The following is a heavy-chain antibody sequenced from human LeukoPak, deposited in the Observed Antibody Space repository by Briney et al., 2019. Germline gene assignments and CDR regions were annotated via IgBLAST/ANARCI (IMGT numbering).Heavy chain of an antibody. CDR3: ARVRIAVRFVTNDAFDV. CDR2: INPSGGST. V-gene: IGHV1-46*01. J-gene: IGHJ3*01. D-gene: IGHD6-6*01. CDR1: GYTFTSYY. Sequence: ASVKVSCKASGYTFTSYYMHWVRQAPGQGLEWMGIINPSGGSTSYAQKSQGRVTMTRDTSTSTVYMELSSLRSEDTAVYYCARVRIAVRFVTNDAFDVWGQGTMVTVSS.